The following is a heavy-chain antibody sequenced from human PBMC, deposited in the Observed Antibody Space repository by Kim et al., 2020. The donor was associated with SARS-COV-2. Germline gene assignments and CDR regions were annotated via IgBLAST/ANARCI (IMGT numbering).Heavy chain of an antibody. CDR3: ARSGIAAAVDY. V-gene: IGHV4-59*01. CDR2: T. J-gene: IGHJ4*02. Sequence: TAYNPSLKSRVTISVDTSKNQFSLKLSSVTAADTAVYYCARSGIAAAVDYWGQGTLVTVSS. D-gene: IGHD6-13*01.